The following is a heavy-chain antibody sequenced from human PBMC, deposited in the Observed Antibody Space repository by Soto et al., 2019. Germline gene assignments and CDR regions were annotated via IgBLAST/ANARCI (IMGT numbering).Heavy chain of an antibody. CDR3: AKGLRYCSSTSCYAGFLYYYYYMDV. CDR2: ISGSGGST. CDR1: GFTFSSYA. V-gene: IGHV3-23*01. Sequence: GGSLRLSCAASGFTFSSYAMSWVRQAPGKGLEWVSAISGSGGSTYYADSVKGRFTISRDNSKNTLYLQMNSLRAEDTAVYYCAKGLRYCSSTSCYAGFLYYYYYMDVWGKGTTVTVSS. J-gene: IGHJ6*03. D-gene: IGHD2-2*01.